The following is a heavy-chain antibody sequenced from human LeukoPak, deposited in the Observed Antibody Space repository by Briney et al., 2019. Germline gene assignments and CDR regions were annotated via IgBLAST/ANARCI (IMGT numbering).Heavy chain of an antibody. CDR2: IWSDGSNK. Sequence: GGSLRLSCAASGFTFSSYAMHWVRQAPGKGLEWVAVIWSDGSNKLYADSVRGRFTISRDNSKNTLYLEMNSLRVEDTAVYYCATDKGSAAFDIWGQGTMVTVSS. D-gene: IGHD3-10*01. V-gene: IGHV3-33*08. J-gene: IGHJ3*02. CDR1: GFTFSSYA. CDR3: ATDKGSAAFDI.